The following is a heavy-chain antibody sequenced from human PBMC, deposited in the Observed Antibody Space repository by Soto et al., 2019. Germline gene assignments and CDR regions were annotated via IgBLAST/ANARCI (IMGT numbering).Heavy chain of an antibody. J-gene: IGHJ3*02. CDR3: ARDLAYYYDSSGRIDAFDI. Sequence: GSLRLSCAASGFTFSSYSMNWVRQAPGKGLEWVSSISSSSSYIYYADSVKGRFTISRDNAKNSLYLQMNSLRAEDTAVYYCARDLAYYYDSSGRIDAFDIWGQGTMVTVSS. CDR1: GFTFSSYS. V-gene: IGHV3-21*01. D-gene: IGHD3-22*01. CDR2: ISSSSSYI.